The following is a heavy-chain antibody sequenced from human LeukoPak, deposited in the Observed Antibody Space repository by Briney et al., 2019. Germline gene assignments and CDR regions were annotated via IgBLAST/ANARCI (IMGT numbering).Heavy chain of an antibody. V-gene: IGHV4-30-2*01. J-gene: IGHJ6*03. Sequence: SETLSLTCTVSGGSISSGGYYWSWIRQPPGKGLEWIGYIYHSGSTYYNPSLKSRVTISVDRSKNQFSLKLSSVTAADTAVYYCARVAIPYDISPYYDGYMDVWGKGTTVTVSS. CDR1: GGSISSGGYY. CDR3: ARVAIPYDISPYYDGYMDV. CDR2: IYHSGST. D-gene: IGHD3-22*01.